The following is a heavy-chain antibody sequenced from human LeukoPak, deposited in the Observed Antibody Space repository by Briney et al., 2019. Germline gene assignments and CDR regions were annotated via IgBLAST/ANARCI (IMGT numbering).Heavy chain of an antibody. CDR3: ARLGQRTACDI. Sequence: SVKLSCKASGGTVSSYGISWRRQAPGQGLELMGGGIPIFGTANYAQKFQGRVTITPDESTSTVYMELSPLRSEATAAYYCARLGQRTACDIWGQGKIVTVSS. J-gene: IGHJ3*02. V-gene: IGHV1-69*13. CDR2: GIPIFGTA. CDR1: GGTVSSYG.